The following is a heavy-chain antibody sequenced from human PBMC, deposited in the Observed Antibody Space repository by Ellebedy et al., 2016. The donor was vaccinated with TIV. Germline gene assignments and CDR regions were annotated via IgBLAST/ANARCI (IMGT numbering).Heavy chain of an antibody. J-gene: IGHJ2*01. CDR3: ARGYRGSGYFDL. Sequence: MPSETLSHTCAVYGGSFSGYYWSWIRQPPGKGLEWIGEINHSGSTNYNPSLKSRVTISVDTSKNQFSLKLSSVTAADTAVYYCARGYRGSGYFDLWGRGTLVTVSS. CDR1: GGSFSGYY. V-gene: IGHV4-34*01. CDR2: INHSGST. D-gene: IGHD1-14*01.